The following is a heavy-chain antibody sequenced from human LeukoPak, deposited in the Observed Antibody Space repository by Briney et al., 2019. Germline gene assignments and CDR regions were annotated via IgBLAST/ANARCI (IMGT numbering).Heavy chain of an antibody. CDR3: ARSNWNGLPTVSFNWFDP. CDR2: IIPIFGTA. V-gene: IGHV1-69*13. D-gene: IGHD1-1*01. Sequence: SVKVSCKASGGTFSSYAISWVRQAPGQGLEWMGGIIPIFGTANYAQKFQGRVTITADESASTAYMELSSLRSEDTAVYYCARSNWNGLPTVSFNWFDPWGQGTLVTVSS. CDR1: GGTFSSYA. J-gene: IGHJ5*02.